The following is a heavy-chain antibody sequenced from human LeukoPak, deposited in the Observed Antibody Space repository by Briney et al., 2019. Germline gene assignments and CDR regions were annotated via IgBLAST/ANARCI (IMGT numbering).Heavy chain of an antibody. Sequence: PGRSLRLSCAASGFTFSSYAMHWVRQAPGKGLEWVAVISYDGSNKYYADSVKGRFTISRDNSKNTLYLQMNSLRAEDTAVYYCARVPMVRGVISQLDYWGQGTLVTVSS. CDR2: ISYDGSNK. D-gene: IGHD3-10*01. V-gene: IGHV3-30-3*01. CDR3: ARVPMVRGVISQLDY. J-gene: IGHJ4*02. CDR1: GFTFSSYA.